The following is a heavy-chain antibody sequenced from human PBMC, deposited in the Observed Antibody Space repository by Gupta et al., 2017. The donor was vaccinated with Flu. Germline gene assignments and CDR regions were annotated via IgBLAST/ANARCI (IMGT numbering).Heavy chain of an antibody. Sequence: EVQLLESGGGLVQPGGSLRRSCAASGFTFSSYAMSWVRQAPGKGLEWVSAISGSGGSTYYADSVKGRFTISRDNSKNTLYLQMNSLRAEDTAVYSCAKDSQLERVWSYWYFDLWGRGTLVTVSS. D-gene: IGHD1-1*01. J-gene: IGHJ2*01. CDR2: ISGSGGST. CDR1: GFTFSSYA. CDR3: AKDSQLERVWSYWYFDL. V-gene: IGHV3-23*01.